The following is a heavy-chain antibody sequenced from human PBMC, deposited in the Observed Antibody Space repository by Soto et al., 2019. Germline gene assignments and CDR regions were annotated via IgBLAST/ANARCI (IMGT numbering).Heavy chain of an antibody. CDR2: LYHGGAT. Sequence: SETLSLTCAVSGGSISSRAYSWSWIRQPPGKGLEWIGYLYHGGATYSNPSLTNRVTISGDWPKNQFSLQLTSVTAADTAVYYCARAFTAMGLFDFWGPGTLVTVSS. CDR1: GGSISSRAYS. V-gene: IGHV4-30-2*01. D-gene: IGHD5-18*01. J-gene: IGHJ4*02. CDR3: ARAFTAMGLFDF.